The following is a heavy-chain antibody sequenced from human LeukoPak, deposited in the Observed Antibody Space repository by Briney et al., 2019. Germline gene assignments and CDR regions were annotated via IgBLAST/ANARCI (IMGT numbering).Heavy chain of an antibody. Sequence: GGSLRLSCAASGFTFSNYAMTWVRQAPGKGLEWVSAISGPGGSTYYADSVEGRFTISRDNSKITLYLQMNSLRAEDTAVYYCAKGNIEAAGYYYYGMDVWGQGTTVTVSS. CDR3: AKGNIEAAGYYYYGMDV. V-gene: IGHV3-23*01. CDR1: GFTFSNYA. CDR2: ISGPGGST. J-gene: IGHJ6*02. D-gene: IGHD6-13*01.